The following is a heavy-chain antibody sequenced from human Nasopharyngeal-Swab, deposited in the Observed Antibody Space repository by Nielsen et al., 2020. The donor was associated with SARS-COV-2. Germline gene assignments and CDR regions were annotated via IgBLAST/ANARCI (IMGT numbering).Heavy chain of an antibody. CDR1: GYTFTSYA. D-gene: IGHD2-15*01. CDR3: AREDRGYCSGGSCYKNFDY. Sequence: ASVKVSCKASGYTFTSYAMHWVRQAPGQRLEWMGWINAGNSNTKYSQKFQGRVTITRDTSATTAYMELRSLRSDDTAVYYCAREDRGYCSGGSCYKNFDYWGQGTLVTVSS. J-gene: IGHJ4*02. V-gene: IGHV1-3*01. CDR2: INAGNSNT.